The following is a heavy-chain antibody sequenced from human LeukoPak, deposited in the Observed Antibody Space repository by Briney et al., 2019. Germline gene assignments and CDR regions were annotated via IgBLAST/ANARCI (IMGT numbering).Heavy chain of an antibody. D-gene: IGHD6-13*01. CDR2: IYYSGST. J-gene: IGHJ4*02. CDR3: ARSHLPNPNIAAAGTGFDY. V-gene: IGHV4-59*08. Sequence: SETLSLTCAVYGGSFSGYYWSWIRQPPGKGLEWIGYIYYSGSTNYNPSLKSRVTISVDTSKNQFSLKLSSVTAADTAVYYCARSHLPNPNIAAAGTGFDYWGQGTLVTVSS. CDR1: GGSFSGYY.